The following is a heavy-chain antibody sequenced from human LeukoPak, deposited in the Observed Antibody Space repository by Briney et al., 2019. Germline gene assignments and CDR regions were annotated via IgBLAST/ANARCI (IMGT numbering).Heavy chain of an antibody. Sequence: QSGGSLRLSCAASGFTFSSYDMSWVRQAPGKGLEWVSAISGSGSSTYYADSVKGRFTISRDNSKSTMYLQMNSLRAEDTAVYYCAKDRHAPGRYCSSAICVPFDTWGQGTLVTVSS. V-gene: IGHV3-23*01. D-gene: IGHD2-2*01. CDR1: GFTFSSYD. J-gene: IGHJ5*02. CDR3: AKDRHAPGRYCSSAICVPFDT. CDR2: ISGSGSST.